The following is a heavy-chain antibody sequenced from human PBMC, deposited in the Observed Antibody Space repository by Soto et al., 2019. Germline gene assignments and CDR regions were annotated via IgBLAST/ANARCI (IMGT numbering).Heavy chain of an antibody. V-gene: IGHV4-30-2*01. CDR1: GGSISGGASS. CDR3: ARGGYSGYDFIFDS. CDR2: IYRTGGT. Sequence: PSETLSLTCAVFGGSISGGASSWSWIRQPPGKGLEYIGYIYRTGGTYYNPSLRSRVIMSVDKSKNQFSLKLTSVTAADTAVYYCARGGYSGYDFIFDSWGQGTLVTVSS. D-gene: IGHD5-12*01. J-gene: IGHJ4*02.